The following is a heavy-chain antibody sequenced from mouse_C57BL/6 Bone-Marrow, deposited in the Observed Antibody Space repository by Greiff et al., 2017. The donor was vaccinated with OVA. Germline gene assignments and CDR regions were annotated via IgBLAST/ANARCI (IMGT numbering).Heavy chain of an antibody. CDR2: ISDGGSYT. V-gene: IGHV5-4*01. Sequence: EVQLVESGGGLVKPGGSLKLSCAASGFTFSSYAMSWVRQTPEKRLEWVATISDGGSYTYYPDNVKGRFTISRDNAKNNLYLQMSHLKSEDTAMYYCASSGSSGYGFAYWGQGTLVTVSA. CDR3: ASSGSSGYGFAY. D-gene: IGHD3-2*02. J-gene: IGHJ3*01. CDR1: GFTFSSYA.